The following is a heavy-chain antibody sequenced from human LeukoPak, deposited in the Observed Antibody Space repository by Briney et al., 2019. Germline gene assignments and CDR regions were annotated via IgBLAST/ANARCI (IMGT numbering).Heavy chain of an antibody. CDR2: IYSSGTT. CDR3: ARQPEVLTIADS. J-gene: IGHJ4*02. Sequence: SETLSLTCTVSGGSIISSSHCWGWLRQSRGKALEWIGSIYSSGTTYYKSSLKSRVTISVDTSKNQFSLRLSSVTAADTAVYYCARQPEVLTIADSWGQGNLVTVSS. V-gene: IGHV4-39*01. CDR1: GGSIISSSHC. D-gene: IGHD3-3*01.